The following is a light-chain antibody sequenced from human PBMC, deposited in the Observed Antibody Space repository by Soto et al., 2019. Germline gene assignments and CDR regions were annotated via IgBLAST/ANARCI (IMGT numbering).Light chain of an antibody. CDR2: DVS. J-gene: IGLJ1*01. CDR3: TSFTSSSPYV. Sequence: QSVLTQPASVSGSPGQSITISCTGTSSDIGGYNYVSWYQQHPGKAPKLMIYDVSIRPSGVSNRFSGSKSGNTASLTISGVQAEDEADYYCTSFTSSSPYVFGTGTKLTVL. V-gene: IGLV2-14*03. CDR1: SSDIGGYNY.